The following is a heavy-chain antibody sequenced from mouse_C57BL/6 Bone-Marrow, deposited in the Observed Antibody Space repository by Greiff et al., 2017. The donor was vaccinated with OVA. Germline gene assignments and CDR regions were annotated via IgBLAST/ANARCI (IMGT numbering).Heavy chain of an antibody. CDR3: TPPYDYDEDY. D-gene: IGHD2-4*01. CDR1: GYTFTDYE. J-gene: IGHJ2*01. V-gene: IGHV1-15*01. CDR2: IDPETGGT. Sequence: LQESGAELVRPGASVTLSCKASGYTFTDYEMHWVKQTPVHGLEWIGAIDPETGGTAYNQKFKGKAILTADKSSSTAYMELRSLTSEDSAVYYCTPPYDYDEDYWGQGTTLTVSS.